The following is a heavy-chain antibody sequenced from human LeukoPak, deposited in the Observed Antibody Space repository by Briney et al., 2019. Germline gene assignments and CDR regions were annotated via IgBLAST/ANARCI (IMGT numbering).Heavy chain of an antibody. CDR1: GYTFTSYD. V-gene: IGHV1-8*01. Sequence: ASVKVSCKASGYTFTSYDINWVRQATGQGLGWMGWMNPNSGNTGYEQKFQGRVTMTRNTSISTAYMELSSLRSEDTAVYYCARVYGDTQMATIEYYFDYWGQGTLVTVSS. J-gene: IGHJ4*02. D-gene: IGHD5-24*01. CDR2: MNPNSGNT. CDR3: ARVYGDTQMATIEYYFDY.